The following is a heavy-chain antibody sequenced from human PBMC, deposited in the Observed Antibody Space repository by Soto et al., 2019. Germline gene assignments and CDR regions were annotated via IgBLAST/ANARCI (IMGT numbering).Heavy chain of an antibody. D-gene: IGHD4-4*01. CDR2: IFHSGST. CDR3: AKDHSPGNGFDY. CDR1: GGSISSSHW. J-gene: IGHJ4*02. V-gene: IGHV4-4*02. Sequence: QVQLQESGPGLVKPSETLSLTCAVSGGSISSSHWWSWVRQPPGKGLEWIGEIFHSGSTNYNTALKNRITISVDKSKNQFSLNLRSVTAADTALYYCAKDHSPGNGFDYWGQGTLVTVSP.